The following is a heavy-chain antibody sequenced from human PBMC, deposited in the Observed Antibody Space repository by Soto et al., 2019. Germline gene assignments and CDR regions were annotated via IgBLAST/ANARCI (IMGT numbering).Heavy chain of an antibody. Sequence: PGESLKISCKGSGYSFTSYWIGWVRQMPGKGLEWIGIIYPGDSDTRYSPSFQGQVTISADKSISTAYLKWSSLKASDTSMYYCARQEWYCSSTSCYGFDYWGQGTLVTVSS. J-gene: IGHJ4*02. CDR3: ARQEWYCSSTSCYGFDY. CDR1: GYSFTSYW. D-gene: IGHD2-2*01. CDR2: IYPGDSDT. V-gene: IGHV5-51*01.